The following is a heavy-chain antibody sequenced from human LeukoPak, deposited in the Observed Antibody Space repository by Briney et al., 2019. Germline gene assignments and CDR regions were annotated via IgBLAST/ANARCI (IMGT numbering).Heavy chain of an antibody. CDR2: IYTSGST. J-gene: IGHJ5*02. D-gene: IGHD3-10*01. CDR3: ARDQQLLWFGELLNWFDP. V-gene: IGHV4-61*02. CDR1: GGSISSGSYY. Sequence: SETLSLTCTVSGGSISSGSYYWRWIRQPAGKGLEWIGRIYTSGSTNYNPSLKSRVTISVDTSKNQFSLKLSSVTAADTAVYYCARDQQLLWFGELLNWFDPWGQGTLVTVSS.